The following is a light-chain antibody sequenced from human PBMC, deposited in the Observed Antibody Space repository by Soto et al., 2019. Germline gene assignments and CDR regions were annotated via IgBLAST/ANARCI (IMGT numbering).Light chain of an antibody. V-gene: IGKV3-20*01. J-gene: IGKJ1*01. CDR2: GAS. CDR1: QTLRGRY. Sequence: EILLTQSPGTLSLSPWERATLXXRASQTLRGRYLAWYQQKPGQAPRVXIYGASTRATGIPDRFSGSGSGTDFTLTISRLEPEDFAVYYCQQYDTSPRTFGQGTKVDIK. CDR3: QQYDTSPRT.